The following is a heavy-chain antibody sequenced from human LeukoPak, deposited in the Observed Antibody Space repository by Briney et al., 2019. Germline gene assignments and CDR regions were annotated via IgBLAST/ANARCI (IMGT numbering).Heavy chain of an antibody. CDR3: ARHFSGSPLYFDY. CDR2: IYYSGST. J-gene: IGHJ4*02. V-gene: IGHV4-39*01. Sequence: PSGTLSLTCTVSGGSISSSSYYWGWIRPPPGKGLEWIGSIYYSGSTYYNPSLKSRVTISVDTSKNHFSLKLSSVTAADTAVYYCARHFSGSPLYFDYWGQGTLVTVS. D-gene: IGHD1-26*01. CDR1: GGSISSSSYY.